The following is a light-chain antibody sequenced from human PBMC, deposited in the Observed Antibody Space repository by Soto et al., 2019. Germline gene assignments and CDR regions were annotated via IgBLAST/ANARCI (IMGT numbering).Light chain of an antibody. Sequence: QSVLTQPPSVSAAPGQKVTISCSGSSSNIGNNYVSWYQQLPGTAPKLLMYDNSKRPSEIPDRFSGSKSGTSATLVITGLQTGDEADYYCGTWDSSLSAAVFGGGTKVTVL. J-gene: IGLJ3*02. CDR3: GTWDSSLSAAV. CDR2: DNS. V-gene: IGLV1-51*01. CDR1: SSNIGNNY.